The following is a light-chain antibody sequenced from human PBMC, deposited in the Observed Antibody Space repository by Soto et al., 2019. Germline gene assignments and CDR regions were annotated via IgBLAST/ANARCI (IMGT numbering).Light chain of an antibody. CDR1: QSISSW. CDR2: KAS. J-gene: IGKJ1*01. CDR3: QQYYSYST. V-gene: IGKV1-5*03. Sequence: DIQMTQSPSTLSASVGDRVTITCRASQSISSWLAWYQQKPGKAPKLLIYKASSLKSGVPSRFSGSGSGTEFTITVRSLQPDDFATYYCQQYYSYSTFGQGTKVEIK.